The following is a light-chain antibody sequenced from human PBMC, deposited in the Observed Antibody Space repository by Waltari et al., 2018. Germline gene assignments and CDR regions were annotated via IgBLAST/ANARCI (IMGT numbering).Light chain of an antibody. V-gene: IGKV1-33*01. CDR3: QQFDTLPPS. CDR1: QDSNNF. Sequence: DLQMTQSPSSLPASVGDRGTITCQASQDSNNFLNWYQQKPGRAPSPLIYDASNLETGVPSRFSGSGSGTHFTLTISSLQTEDSATYYCQQFDTLPPSFGGGTKVEI. J-gene: IGKJ4*01. CDR2: DAS.